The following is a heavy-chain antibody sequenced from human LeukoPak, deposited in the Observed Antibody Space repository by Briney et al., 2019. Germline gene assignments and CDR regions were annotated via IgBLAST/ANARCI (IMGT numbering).Heavy chain of an antibody. CDR1: GCTFTNYG. Sequence: ASVKVSCKASGCTFTNYGISWVRQAPGQGLEWMGWISPYNGKTNYAQRLQGRVTMTTETSTNTAYMELRSLSSDDMAVYYCARAPSYDDSSNDYWGQGTLITVSS. V-gene: IGHV1-18*03. J-gene: IGHJ4*02. CDR3: ARAPSYDDSSNDY. CDR2: ISPYNGKT. D-gene: IGHD4-17*01.